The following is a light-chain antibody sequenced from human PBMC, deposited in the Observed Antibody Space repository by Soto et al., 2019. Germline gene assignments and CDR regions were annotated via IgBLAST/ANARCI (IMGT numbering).Light chain of an antibody. J-gene: IGKJ4*01. V-gene: IGKV3-15*01. CDR1: ESIFSK. CDR3: QQYNKWPPT. CDR2: GAS. Sequence: EVVMTQFPATLSVSPRERATLSCRASESIFSKLAWYQQKVGQTPRLVIFGASTRATGIPDRFSGSESGTDFTLTISSLQSEDFGIYYCQQYNKWPPTFGGGTKVEI.